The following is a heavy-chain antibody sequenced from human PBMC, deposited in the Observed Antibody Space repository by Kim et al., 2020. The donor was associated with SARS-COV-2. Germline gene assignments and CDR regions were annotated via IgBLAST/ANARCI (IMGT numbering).Heavy chain of an antibody. V-gene: IGHV3-53*01. CDR3: ARKFYGMDV. CDR2: IYSGGST. Sequence: GGSLRLSCAASGFTVNNNYMTWVRQAPGKGLEWVSVIYSGGSTYSADSLKGRFTISRDNSKNTLYLQMNSLRVEDTAAYYCARKFYGMDVWGQGTTVTVS. J-gene: IGHJ6*02. CDR1: GFTVNNNY.